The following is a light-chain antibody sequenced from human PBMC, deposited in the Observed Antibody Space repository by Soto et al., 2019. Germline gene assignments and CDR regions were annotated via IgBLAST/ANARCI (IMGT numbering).Light chain of an antibody. Sequence: EIMMTQSPATLSVSPGESATLSCRASQTVSSNLAWYQQQPGQAPRLLIYGASTRATGIPARFSGSGSETEFTLTISSLQSEDFEVYYCQQYHKWPPLTFGQGTRLEIK. CDR3: QQYHKWPPLT. V-gene: IGKV3D-15*01. J-gene: IGKJ5*01. CDR1: QTVSSN. CDR2: GAS.